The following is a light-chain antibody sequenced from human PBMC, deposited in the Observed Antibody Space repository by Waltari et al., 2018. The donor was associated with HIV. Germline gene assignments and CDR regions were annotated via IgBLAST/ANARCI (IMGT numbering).Light chain of an antibody. V-gene: IGKV3-15*01. J-gene: IGKJ2*01. Sequence: EIVMTQSPATVSVSPGEGATLSCRASPSIGNNLAWHQQRPGQAPRLLIYSAATRATGIPARFSGSGSGTQFTLTIDILQSEDFAIYYCQHYNNWPYTFGQGTRLEIK. CDR3: QHYNNWPYT. CDR1: PSIGNN. CDR2: SAA.